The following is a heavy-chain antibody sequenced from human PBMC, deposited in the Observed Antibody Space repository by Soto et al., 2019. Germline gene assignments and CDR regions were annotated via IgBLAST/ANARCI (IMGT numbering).Heavy chain of an antibody. J-gene: IGHJ6*02. V-gene: IGHV4-34*01. CDR3: ARVSGIYYYGMDV. Sequence: QVQLQQWGAGLLKPSETLSLTCAVYGGSFSGYHWCWIRQRPGKGREWIGESNHSGSINYNPTPNSGVPLSVDASKNKFSLKLRSATATDTAVYYCARVSGIYYYGMDVWGQGTTVTVSS. CDR2: SNHSGSI. CDR1: GGSFSGYH. D-gene: IGHD3-10*01.